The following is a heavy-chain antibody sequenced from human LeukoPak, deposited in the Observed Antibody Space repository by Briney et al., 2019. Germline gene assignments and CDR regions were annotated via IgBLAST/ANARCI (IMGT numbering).Heavy chain of an antibody. V-gene: IGHV3-33*08. CDR1: GFTFSNYA. Sequence: GGSLRLSCAVSGFTFSNYAMSWVRQAPGKGLEWVAVIWYDGSNKYYADSVKGRFTISRDNSKNTLYLQMNSLRAEDTAVYYCARDPTYSGSYFDYWGQGTLVTVSS. CDR2: IWYDGSNK. CDR3: ARDPTYSGSYFDY. J-gene: IGHJ4*02. D-gene: IGHD1-26*01.